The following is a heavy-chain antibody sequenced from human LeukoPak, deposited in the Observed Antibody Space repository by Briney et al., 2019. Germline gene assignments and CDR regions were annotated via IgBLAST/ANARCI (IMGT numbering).Heavy chain of an antibody. J-gene: IGHJ4*02. Sequence: GGTLRLSCAASGFTFSNYDMSWVRQAPGKGLEWVSAISGTGDSTYYADSVTGRFSISRDNSKNTLYVQMNSLRAEDTAVYYCAKRGLPDYWGQGTLVTVSS. D-gene: IGHD3-10*01. CDR3: AKRGLPDY. CDR1: GFTFSNYD. V-gene: IGHV3-23*01. CDR2: ISGTGDST.